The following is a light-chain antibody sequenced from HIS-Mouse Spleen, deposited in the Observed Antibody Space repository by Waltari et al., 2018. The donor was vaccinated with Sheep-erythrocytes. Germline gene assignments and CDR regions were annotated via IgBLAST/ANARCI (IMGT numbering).Light chain of an antibody. CDR3: CSYAGSSTPWV. J-gene: IGLJ3*02. CDR1: SSDVGSYNL. CDR2: EGS. Sequence: QSALTQPASVSGSPGPSITISSTGTSSDVGSYNLVSWYQQHPGKAPKLMIYEGSKRPSGVSNRFSGSKSGNTASLTISGLQAEDEADYYCCSYAGSSTPWVFGGGTKLTVL. V-gene: IGLV2-23*01.